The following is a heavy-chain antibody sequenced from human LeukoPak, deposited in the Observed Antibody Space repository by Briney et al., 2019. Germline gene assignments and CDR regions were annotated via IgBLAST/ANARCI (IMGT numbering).Heavy chain of an antibody. CDR2: ISSSSSYI. V-gene: IGHV3-21*01. CDR1: GFTFSSYA. CDR3: ARDSYYDSSGYYGAEGNGMDV. D-gene: IGHD3-22*01. Sequence: NSGGSLRLSCAASGFTFSSYAMSWVRQAPGKGLEWVSSISSSSSYIYYADSVKGRFTISRDNAKNSLYLQMNSLRAEDTAVYYCARDSYYDSSGYYGAEGNGMDVWGQGTTVTVSS. J-gene: IGHJ6*02.